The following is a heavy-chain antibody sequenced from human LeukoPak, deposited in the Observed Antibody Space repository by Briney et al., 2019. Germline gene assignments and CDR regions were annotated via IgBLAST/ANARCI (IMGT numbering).Heavy chain of an antibody. D-gene: IGHD5-24*01. CDR1: GFTFSSYG. CDR3: AKDDRWDGYTH. J-gene: IGHJ4*02. Sequence: GGSLRLSCAASGFTFSSYGMSWVRQAPGKGLGWVSAISGSGGSTYYADSVKGRFTISRDNSKNTLYLQMNSLRAEDTAVYYCAKDDRWDGYTHWGQGTLVTVSS. V-gene: IGHV3-23*01. CDR2: ISGSGGST.